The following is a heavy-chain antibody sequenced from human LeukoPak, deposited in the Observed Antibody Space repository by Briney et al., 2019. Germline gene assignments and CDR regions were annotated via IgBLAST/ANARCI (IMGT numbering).Heavy chain of an antibody. Sequence: PSETLSLTCTVSGGSISSGYYWGWIRQPPGKGLEWIGSIYHSGSTYYNPSLKSRVTISVDTSKNQFSLKLSSVTAADTAVYYCAGSLRYCGGDCYFYWGQGTLVTVSS. CDR2: IYHSGST. CDR1: GGSISSGYY. V-gene: IGHV4-38-2*02. J-gene: IGHJ4*02. CDR3: AGSLRYCGGDCYFY. D-gene: IGHD2-21*02.